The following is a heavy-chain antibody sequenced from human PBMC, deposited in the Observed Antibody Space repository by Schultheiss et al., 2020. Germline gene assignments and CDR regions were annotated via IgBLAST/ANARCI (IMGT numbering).Heavy chain of an antibody. CDR3: ARDAVDTAMVTMYY. D-gene: IGHD5-18*01. CDR1: GFTFSSYA. J-gene: IGHJ4*02. CDR2: ISGSGGST. V-gene: IGHV3-23*01. Sequence: GGSLRLSCAASGFTFSSYAMSWVRQAPGKGLEWVSAISGSGGSTYYADSVKGRFTISRDNSKNSVYLQMSSLRAEDTAVYYCARDAVDTAMVTMYYWGQGTLVTVSS.